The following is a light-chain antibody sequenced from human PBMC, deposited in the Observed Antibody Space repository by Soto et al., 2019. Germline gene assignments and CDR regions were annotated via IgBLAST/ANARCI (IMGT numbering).Light chain of an antibody. V-gene: IGKV3-15*01. CDR3: QQYSHWPRT. J-gene: IGKJ1*01. CDR1: QSVSSD. CDR2: HAS. Sequence: MTQSPAALSVSPGDRATLSCRASQSVSSDLAWYQQKPGQSPRLLIYHASARATGVPARISGSGSGTEFTLTISSLQSEDFAVYYCQQYSHWPRTFGQGTKVEVK.